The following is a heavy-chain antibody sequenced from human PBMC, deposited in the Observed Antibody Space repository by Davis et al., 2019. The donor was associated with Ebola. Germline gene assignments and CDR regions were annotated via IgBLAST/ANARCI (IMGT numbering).Heavy chain of an antibody. CDR3: ARDKRYTFDY. D-gene: IGHD1-1*01. V-gene: IGHV3-11*04. CDR1: GFTFSDYY. CDR2: ISSSGSTI. Sequence: GESLKISCAASGFTFSDYYMSWIRQAPGKGLEWVSYISSSGSTIYYADSVKGRFTISRDNAKNTLYLQMNSLRAEDTAVYYCARDKRYTFDYWGQGTLVTVSS. J-gene: IGHJ4*02.